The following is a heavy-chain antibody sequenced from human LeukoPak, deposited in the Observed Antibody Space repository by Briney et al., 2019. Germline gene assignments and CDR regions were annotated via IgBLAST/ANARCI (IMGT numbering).Heavy chain of an antibody. CDR1: GFTVSSNY. D-gene: IGHD1-26*01. J-gene: IGHJ4*02. V-gene: IGHV3-66*01. CDR2: IYSGGST. CDR3: ARDEAVGASVY. Sequence: GGSLRLSCAASGFTVSSNYMSWVRQAPGKGLEWVSVIYSGGSTYYAESVKVRFTISRDNSKNTLYLQMNSLRAEDTAVYYCARDEAVGASVYWGQGTLVIVSS.